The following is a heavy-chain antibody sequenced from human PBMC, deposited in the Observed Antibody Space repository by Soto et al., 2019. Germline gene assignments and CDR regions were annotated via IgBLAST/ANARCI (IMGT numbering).Heavy chain of an antibody. CDR3: EHITVTGYGMDV. J-gene: IGHJ6*02. CDR1: GFSLSTSGMG. Sequence: QITLKESGPTLVKPTQTLTLTCTFSGFSLSTSGMGVGWIRQPPGKALEWLALIYWDDDKRYSPSLKSRLTVTNDTSRNQVVLTMTNMDPVDTGTYYCEHITVTGYGMDVWGQGTTVTVSS. D-gene: IGHD3-10*01. CDR2: IYWDDDK. V-gene: IGHV2-5*02.